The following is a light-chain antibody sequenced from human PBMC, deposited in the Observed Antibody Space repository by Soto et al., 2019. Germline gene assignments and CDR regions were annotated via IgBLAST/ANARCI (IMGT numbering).Light chain of an antibody. CDR3: LQTYSVPPT. CDR2: HAF. V-gene: IGKV1-39*01. J-gene: IGKJ1*01. Sequence: MTQSPSSLSASIGDRVTITCRASQSIGSSLNWYQQKPGKAPKFLIYHAFSLQRGVPSRFSGSGSGTDFTLTISNLQREDVATYYCLQTYSVPPTFGQGTKVEIK. CDR1: QSIGSS.